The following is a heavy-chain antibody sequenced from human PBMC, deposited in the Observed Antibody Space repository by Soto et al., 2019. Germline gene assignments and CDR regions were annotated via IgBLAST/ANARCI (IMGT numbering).Heavy chain of an antibody. CDR2: IIPIFGTA. V-gene: IGHV1-69*01. J-gene: IGHJ6*02. Sequence: QGQLVQSGAEVKNPGSSVKVSCKASGGTFSSYAISWLRQAPGQGLEVMGGIIPIFGTANYAQKFQGRVTITADESTSTDYMERSSLRSEDTAVYYCARRGDSQNAYYYYGMDVWGQGTTVTVSS. D-gene: IGHD2-21*01. CDR3: ARRGDSQNAYYYYGMDV. CDR1: GGTFSSYA.